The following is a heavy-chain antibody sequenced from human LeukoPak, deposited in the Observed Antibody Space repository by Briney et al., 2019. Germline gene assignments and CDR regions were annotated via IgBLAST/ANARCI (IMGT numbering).Heavy chain of an antibody. J-gene: IGHJ4*02. CDR1: GGSISSSGYY. Sequence: PSETLSLTCTASGGSISSSGYYWGWIRQPPGKGLEWIASINYSGTTYYNPSLKSRVTISEDRSKNQFSLKLSSVTAADTAVYYCARLRDGRWLLEYWGQGTLVTVSS. CDR3: ARLRDGRWLLEY. CDR2: INYSGTT. V-gene: IGHV4-39*01. D-gene: IGHD5-24*01.